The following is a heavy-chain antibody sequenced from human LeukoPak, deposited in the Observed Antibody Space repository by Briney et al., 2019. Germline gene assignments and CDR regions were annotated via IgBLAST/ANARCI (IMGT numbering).Heavy chain of an antibody. J-gene: IGHJ1*01. CDR3: ARGHSSGWAQFEYFQH. Sequence: PSETLSLTCTVSGGSVSSGSHYWSWIRQPPGKGLEWIGYIYYSGSTNYNPSLKSRVTISVDTSKNQFSLKLSSVTAADTAVYYCARGHSSGWAQFEYFQHWGQGTLVTVSS. D-gene: IGHD6-19*01. CDR2: IYYSGST. V-gene: IGHV4-61*01. CDR1: GGSVSSGSHY.